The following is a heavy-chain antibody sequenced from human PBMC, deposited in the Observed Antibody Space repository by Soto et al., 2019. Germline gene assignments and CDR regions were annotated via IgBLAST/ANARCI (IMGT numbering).Heavy chain of an antibody. CDR3: ATLGGIVATNDAFDI. V-gene: IGHV3-74*01. J-gene: IGHJ3*02. CDR1: GFTFSSYW. Sequence: GGSLRLSCAASGFTFSSYWMHWVRQAPGKGLVWVSRINSDGSSTSYADSVKGRFTISRDNAKNTLYLQMNSLRAEDTAVYYCATLGGIVATNDAFDIWGQGTMVTVSS. CDR2: INSDGSST. D-gene: IGHD5-12*01.